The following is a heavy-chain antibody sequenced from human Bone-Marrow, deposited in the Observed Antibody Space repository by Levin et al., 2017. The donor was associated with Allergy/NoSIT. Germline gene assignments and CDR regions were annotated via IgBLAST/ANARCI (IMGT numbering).Heavy chain of an antibody. CDR1: GGSISSGGYY. D-gene: IGHD2-2*01. CDR3: AREGRAQLFDY. J-gene: IGHJ4*02. Sequence: SCTVSGGSISSGGYYWSWIRQHPGKGLEWIGYIYYSGSTYYNPSLKSRVTISVDTSKNQFSLKLSSVTAADTAVYYCAREGRAQLFDYWGQGTLVTVSS. V-gene: IGHV4-31*03. CDR2: IYYSGST.